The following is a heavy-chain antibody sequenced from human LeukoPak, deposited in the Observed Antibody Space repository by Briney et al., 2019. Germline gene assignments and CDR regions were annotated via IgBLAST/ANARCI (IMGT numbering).Heavy chain of an antibody. CDR2: ISGGSTYI. D-gene: IGHD1-26*01. Sequence: GGSLRLSCTASGFAFSTYDMNWVRQAPGKGLEWVSYISGGSTYIYYTDSVKGRFTISRDNAKNSLNLQMESLSAEDTAVYYCARESGIMVGDYYYYYMDVWGIGTTATVSS. V-gene: IGHV3-21*01. J-gene: IGHJ6*03. CDR3: ARESGIMVGDYYYYYMDV. CDR1: GFAFSTYD.